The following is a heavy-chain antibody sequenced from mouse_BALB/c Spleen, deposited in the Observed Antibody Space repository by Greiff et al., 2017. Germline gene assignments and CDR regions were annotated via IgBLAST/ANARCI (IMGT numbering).Heavy chain of an antibody. Sequence: EVKLMESGGGLVKPGGSLKLSCAASGFTFSSYTMSWVRQTPEKRLEWVATISSGGSYTYYPDSVKGRFTISRDNAKNTLYLQMSSLKSEDTAMYYCTRDIYYGNYGYFDYWSQGTTLTVSS. D-gene: IGHD2-1*01. CDR2: ISSGGSYT. CDR1: GFTFSSYT. CDR3: TRDIYYGNYGYFDY. V-gene: IGHV5-6-4*01. J-gene: IGHJ2*01.